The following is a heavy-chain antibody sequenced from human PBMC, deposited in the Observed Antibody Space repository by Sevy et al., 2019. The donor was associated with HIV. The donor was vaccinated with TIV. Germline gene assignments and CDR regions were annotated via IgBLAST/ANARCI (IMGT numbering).Heavy chain of an antibody. V-gene: IGHV3-30*18. Sequence: GGFLRLSCAASGITFSYYGMHWVRQAPGKGLEWVAFISYDGSDKFYADSVKGRFTTSRDNSKNTLYLQMNSLRGEDTAVYFCAKDADRSGYTNDAHFDYWGQGTLVTVSS. CDR1: GITFSYYG. J-gene: IGHJ4*02. CDR3: AKDADRSGYTNDAHFDY. D-gene: IGHD3-22*01. CDR2: ISYDGSDK.